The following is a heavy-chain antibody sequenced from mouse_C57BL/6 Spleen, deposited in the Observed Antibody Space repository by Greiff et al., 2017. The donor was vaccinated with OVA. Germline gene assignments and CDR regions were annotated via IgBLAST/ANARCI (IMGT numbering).Heavy chain of an antibody. D-gene: IGHD2-4*01. CDR2: IYPGDGDT. V-gene: IGHV1-82*01. CDR3: ARSFYYDYPMDY. Sequence: QVQLQQSGPELVKPGASVKISCKASGYAFSSSWMNWVKQRPGKGLEWIGRIYPGDGDTNYNGKFKGKATLTADKSSSTAYMQLSSLTSEDSAVYFCARSFYYDYPMDYWGQGTSVTVSS. CDR1: GYAFSSSW. J-gene: IGHJ4*01.